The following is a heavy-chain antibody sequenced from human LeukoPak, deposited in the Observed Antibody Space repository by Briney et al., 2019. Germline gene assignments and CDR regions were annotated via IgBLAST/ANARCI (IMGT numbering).Heavy chain of an antibody. V-gene: IGHV4-59*01. J-gene: IGHJ4*02. CDR2: IYYSGST. Sequence: SSETLSLTCTVSGGSISSYYWSWIRQPPGKGLEWIGYIYYSGSTNYNPSLKSRVTISVDTSKNQFSLKLSSVTAADTAVYYCARGAMVRGVTKFDYWGQGTLVTVSS. D-gene: IGHD3-10*01. CDR3: ARGAMVRGVTKFDY. CDR1: GGSISSYY.